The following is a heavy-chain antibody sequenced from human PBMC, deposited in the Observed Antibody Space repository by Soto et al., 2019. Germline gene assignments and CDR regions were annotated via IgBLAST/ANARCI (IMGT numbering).Heavy chain of an antibody. J-gene: IGHJ4*02. Sequence: QVQLQESGPGLVKPSQTLSLTCTVSGGSISSGGYYWSWLRQHPGKGLEWIGYIYYSGSTYYNPSLKSRVTISVDTSKNQFSLKLSAVTAADTAVYYCARTPIAAPPGYFDYRGQGTLVTVSS. CDR1: GGSISSGGYY. D-gene: IGHD6-6*01. CDR2: IYYSGST. CDR3: ARTPIAAPPGYFDY. V-gene: IGHV4-31*03.